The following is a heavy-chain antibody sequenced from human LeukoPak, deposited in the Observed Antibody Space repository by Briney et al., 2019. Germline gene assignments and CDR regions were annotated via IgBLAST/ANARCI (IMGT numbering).Heavy chain of an antibody. CDR3: ARVYCTNGVCYDAFDI. Sequence: GGSLRLSCAASGFTFSNYDMHWVRQATGKGLEWVSAIGSSGDTYYLGSVKGRFTISRESAKNSLYLQMNSLRAEDTAVYYCARVYCTNGVCYDAFDIWGQGTMVTVSS. CDR2: IGSSGDT. V-gene: IGHV3-13*01. J-gene: IGHJ3*02. CDR1: GFTFSNYD. D-gene: IGHD2-8*01.